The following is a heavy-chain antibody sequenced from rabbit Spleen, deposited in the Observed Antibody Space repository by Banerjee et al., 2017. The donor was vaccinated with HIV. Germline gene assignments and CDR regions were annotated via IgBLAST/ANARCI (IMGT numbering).Heavy chain of an antibody. CDR1: GFSFGDRDV. J-gene: IGHJ4*01. Sequence: QEQLVESGGGLVQPTGSPTLTCKASGFSFGDRDVMCWVRQAPGKGLEWIACINTATGKAVYATWAKGRFTISRTSSTTVTLRMTSLTAADRAAYFCARDLVGVIGWNFYLWGQGTLVTVS. V-gene: IGHV1S45*01. CDR3: ARDLVGVIGWNFYL. CDR2: INTATGKA. D-gene: IGHD1-1*01.